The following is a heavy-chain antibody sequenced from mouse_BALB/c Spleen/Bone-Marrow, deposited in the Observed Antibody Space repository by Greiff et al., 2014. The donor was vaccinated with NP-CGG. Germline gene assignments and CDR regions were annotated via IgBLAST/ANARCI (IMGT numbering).Heavy chain of an antibody. CDR3: ARGWDWFAY. V-gene: IGHV1-87*01. J-gene: IGHJ3*01. CDR2: IYPGDGDT. CDR1: GYTFTSYW. D-gene: IGHD4-1*01. Sequence: VQLQQSGAELARPGASVKLSCKASGYTFTSYWRQWVKQRPGQGLEWIGAIYPGDGDTRYTQKFKGKATLTADKSSSTAYMQLSSLASEDSAVYYCARGWDWFAYWGQGTLVTVSA.